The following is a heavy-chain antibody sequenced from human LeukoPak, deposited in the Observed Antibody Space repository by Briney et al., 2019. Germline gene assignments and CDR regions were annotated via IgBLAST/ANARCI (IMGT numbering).Heavy chain of an antibody. Sequence: ASVKVSCKASGYTFTNHGISWARQAPGQGLEWVGWISDHSRDGHYAQKFQGRVTMTSDTSATTAYMELRSLRSDDAAVYYCARKNSGSKDDAFDIWGQGTMVTVSA. CDR3: ARKNSGSKDDAFDI. J-gene: IGHJ3*02. CDR1: GYTFTNHG. D-gene: IGHD3-10*01. V-gene: IGHV1-18*01. CDR2: ISDHSRDG.